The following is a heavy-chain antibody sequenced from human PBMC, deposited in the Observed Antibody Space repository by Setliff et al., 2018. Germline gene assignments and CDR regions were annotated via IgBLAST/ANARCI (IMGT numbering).Heavy chain of an antibody. J-gene: IGHJ4*02. CDR2: IKQDGSAK. D-gene: IGHD3-22*01. CDR3: ARGSGYYYSDY. Sequence: GGSLRLSCAASGFTFSNYWMNWVRQAPGKGLEWVANIKQDGSAKYYVDSVKGRFTISRDNSKSSLYLEMNSLRVEDTAVYYCARGSGYYYSDYWGQGTLVTVSS. V-gene: IGHV3-7*01. CDR1: GFTFSNYW.